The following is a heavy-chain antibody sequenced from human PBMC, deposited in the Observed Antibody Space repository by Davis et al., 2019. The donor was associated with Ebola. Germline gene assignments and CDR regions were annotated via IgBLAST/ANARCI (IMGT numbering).Heavy chain of an antibody. J-gene: IGHJ6*02. V-gene: IGHV3-74*01. CDR3: ARDTSHQLPHWLYYIYGMDV. D-gene: IGHD2-2*01. CDR1: GFTFSNYY. Sequence: HTGGSLRLSCAASGFTFSNYYLHWVRQAPGKGLEWVARIKTDGSTTRYADSVKGRFSISRDNTKNTLYLQMNSLRGEDTAIYYCARDTSHQLPHWLYYIYGMDVWGQGTTVTVSS. CDR2: IKTDGSTT.